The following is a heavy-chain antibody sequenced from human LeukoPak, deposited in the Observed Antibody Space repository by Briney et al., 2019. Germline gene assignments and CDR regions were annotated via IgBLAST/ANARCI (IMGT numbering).Heavy chain of an antibody. V-gene: IGHV1-18*01. D-gene: IGHD6-13*01. CDR1: GYTFTSYG. CDR3: AREAVGSSWLGEFDY. J-gene: IGHJ4*02. CDR2: ISAYNGNT. Sequence: ASVKVSCKASGYTFTSYGISWVRQAPGQGLEWMGWISAYNGNTNYAQKLQGRVTMTTDTSTSTAYMELRSLRSDDTAVYYCAREAVGSSWLGEFDYWGQGTLVTVSS.